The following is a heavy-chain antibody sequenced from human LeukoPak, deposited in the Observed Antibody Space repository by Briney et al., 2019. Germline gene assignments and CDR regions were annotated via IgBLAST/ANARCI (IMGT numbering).Heavy chain of an antibody. D-gene: IGHD3-16*01. J-gene: IGHJ5*02. CDR2: IYTSGST. V-gene: IGHV4-4*07. CDR1: GGSISSYY. CDR3: ARDHYYDGRGRFDP. Sequence: SETLSLICTVSGGSISSYYWSWIRQPAGKGLEWIGRIYTSGSTNYNPSLKSRVTMSVDTSKNQFSLKLSSVTAADTALYYCARDHYYDGRGRFDPWGQGTLVTVSS.